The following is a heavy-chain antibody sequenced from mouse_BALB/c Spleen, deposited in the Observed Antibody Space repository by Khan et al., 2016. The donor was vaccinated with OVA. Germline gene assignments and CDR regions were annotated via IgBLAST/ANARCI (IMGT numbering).Heavy chain of an antibody. J-gene: IGHJ2*01. Sequence: QVQLKESGAELAKPGASVKMSWKASGYTFTSYWMHWVKQRPGQGLEWIGYINPTSGYTDYNEKFKDKATLSADKSSSTAYMQLSSLTSEDSAVYYCARDRIDYWGQGTTLTVSS. CDR2: INPTSGYT. CDR1: GYTFTSYW. CDR3: ARDRIDY. V-gene: IGHV1-7*01.